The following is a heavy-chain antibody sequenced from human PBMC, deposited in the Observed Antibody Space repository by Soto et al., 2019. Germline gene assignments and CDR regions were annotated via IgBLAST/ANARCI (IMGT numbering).Heavy chain of an antibody. CDR2: IYYTGST. D-gene: IGHD6-13*01. Sequence: SETLSLTCTVSGGSISSEYWSWIRQPPGKGLEWIGHIYYTGSTNYNPSLKSRVTMSVDTSKNQFSLNLSSVTAADTAVYYCAKGGASSLPFDYWGPGTLVTVSS. V-gene: IGHV4-59*01. CDR3: AKGGASSLPFDY. J-gene: IGHJ4*02. CDR1: GGSISSEY.